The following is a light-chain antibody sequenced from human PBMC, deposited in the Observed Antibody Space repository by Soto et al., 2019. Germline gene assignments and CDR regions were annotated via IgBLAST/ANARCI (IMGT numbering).Light chain of an antibody. CDR3: QQYGGSPRT. CDR2: GAS. V-gene: IGKV3-20*01. CDR1: QSVFNNN. Sequence: EIVLTQSPGTLSLSPGERATLSCRASQSVFNNNLAWYQQNPGQAPRLLMFGASSRATGIPGRFSGSGSGTDFTLTISRLETDEFAIYHCQQYGGSPRTFGQGTKLEIK. J-gene: IGKJ2*01.